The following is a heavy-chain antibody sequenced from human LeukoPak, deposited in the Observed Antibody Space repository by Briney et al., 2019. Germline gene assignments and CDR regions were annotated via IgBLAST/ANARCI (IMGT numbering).Heavy chain of an antibody. V-gene: IGHV3-30*02. Sequence: HTGGSLRLSCAASGFTFSSYGMPWVRQAPGKGLEWVAHIRSDENYKHYADSVKGRFTISRDNSKNTVYVQMNSLRPEDTDMYYCAKDADWSADHSGQGTLVTVSS. D-gene: IGHD3-3*01. CDR1: GFTFSSYG. CDR3: AKDADWSADH. J-gene: IGHJ5*02. CDR2: IRSDENYK.